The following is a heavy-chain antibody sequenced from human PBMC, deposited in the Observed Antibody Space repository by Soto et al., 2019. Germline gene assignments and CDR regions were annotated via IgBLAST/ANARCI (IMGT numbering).Heavy chain of an antibody. Sequence: SETLSLTCAVYGGSFSGYSWSWIRQPPGKGLEWIGEINHSGSTNYNPSLKSRVTISVDTSKNQFSLKLSSVTAADTAVYYCARGGRGYSFGYIDYWGQGTLVTVSS. CDR3: ARGGRGYSFGYIDY. V-gene: IGHV4-34*01. CDR2: INHSGST. D-gene: IGHD5-18*01. CDR1: GGSFSGYS. J-gene: IGHJ4*02.